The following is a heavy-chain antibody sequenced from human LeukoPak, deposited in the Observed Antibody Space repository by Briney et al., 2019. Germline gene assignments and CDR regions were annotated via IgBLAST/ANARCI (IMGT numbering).Heavy chain of an antibody. V-gene: IGHV3-23*01. J-gene: IGHJ6*02. D-gene: IGHD3/OR15-3a*01. CDR2: IGGSGGST. CDR3: AKGGPGDYYYGMDV. CDR1: GFTFTSYA. Sequence: GGSLRLSCAASGFTFTSYAMSWVRQAPGRGLEWVLLIGGSGGSTYYADSVKGRFTISRDNSKNTLYLQMNSLRAEDTAVYYCAKGGPGDYYYGMDVWGQGTTVTVSS.